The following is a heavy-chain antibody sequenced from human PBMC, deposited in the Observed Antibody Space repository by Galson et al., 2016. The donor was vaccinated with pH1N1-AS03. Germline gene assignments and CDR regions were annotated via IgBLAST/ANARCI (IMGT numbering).Heavy chain of an antibody. Sequence: ETLSLPCTVSGDSISSYYWSWIRQPPGKGLEWIGYMFYSGSTKYNSSLKSRVSISGDTSKNQISLKLTSVTAADTAVYYCARAPLYGDYVLVYWGPGTLVTVSS. D-gene: IGHD4-17*01. J-gene: IGHJ4*02. CDR2: MFYSGST. V-gene: IGHV4-59*01. CDR1: GDSISSYY. CDR3: ARAPLYGDYVLVY.